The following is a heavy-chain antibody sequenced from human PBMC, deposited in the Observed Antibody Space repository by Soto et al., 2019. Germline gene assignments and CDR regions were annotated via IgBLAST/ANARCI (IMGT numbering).Heavy chain of an antibody. CDR1: GFTFSSDA. J-gene: IGHJ4*02. D-gene: IGHD3-22*01. V-gene: IGHV3-30-3*01. CDR3: ARSRFYYHTSDYLDY. CDR2: ISYHGSDK. Sequence: QVQLVESGGGVVQPGGSLRLSCAASGFTFSSDAMHWVRQAPGKGLEWVAVISYHGSDKYYADSVKGRFTISRENSKNTLYLEMNILRVDDTAVYYCARSRFYYHTSDYLDYWGQGTLVTVSS.